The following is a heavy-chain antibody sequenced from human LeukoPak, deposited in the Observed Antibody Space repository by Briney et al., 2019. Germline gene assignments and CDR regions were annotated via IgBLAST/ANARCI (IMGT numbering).Heavy chain of an antibody. D-gene: IGHD3-10*01. CDR3: ARSGGPGTYHQLRYNWFDH. CDR1: GFTFSSYA. V-gene: IGHV3-30*04. CDR2: ISYDGSNK. Sequence: GGSLRLSCAASGFTFSSYAMHWVRQALGKGLEWVAVISYDGSNKYYADSVKGRFTISRDNSKNTLYLQMNSLRAEDTAVYYCARSGGPGTYHQLRYNWFDHWGQGTLVNVSS. J-gene: IGHJ5*02.